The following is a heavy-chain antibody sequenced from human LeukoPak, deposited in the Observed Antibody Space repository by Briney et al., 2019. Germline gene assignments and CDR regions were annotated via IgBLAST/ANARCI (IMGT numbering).Heavy chain of an antibody. J-gene: IGHJ4*02. Sequence: GGSLRLSCAASGFNLRSYGLHWVRQAPGKGLEWVAVISYDGSSKYYADSVKGRFTISRDNSKNTLFLQMDSLRSEDTAVYYCARDFFPVVDSTWYEIGYWGQGTLVTVSS. CDR2: ISYDGSSK. CDR3: ARDFFPVVDSTWYEIGY. D-gene: IGHD2-21*01. CDR1: GFNLRSYG. V-gene: IGHV3-30*03.